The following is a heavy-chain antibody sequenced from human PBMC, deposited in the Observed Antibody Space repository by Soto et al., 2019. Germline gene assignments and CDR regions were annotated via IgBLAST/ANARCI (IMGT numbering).Heavy chain of an antibody. CDR3: ARDISTGSSWYAFDI. D-gene: IGHD6-13*01. J-gene: IGHJ3*02. Sequence: SETLSLTCTVSGGSISSGGYYWSWIRQHPGKGLEWIGYIYYSGSTYYNPSLKSRVTISVDTSKNQFSLKLSSVTAADTAVYYCARDISTGSSWYAFDIWGQGTMVTVSS. V-gene: IGHV4-31*03. CDR1: GGSISSGGYY. CDR2: IYYSGST.